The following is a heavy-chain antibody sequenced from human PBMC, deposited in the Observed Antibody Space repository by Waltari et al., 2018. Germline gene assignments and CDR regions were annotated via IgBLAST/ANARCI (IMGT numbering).Heavy chain of an antibody. CDR1: GYTFTGYY. J-gene: IGHJ4*02. CDR2: INPNSGGT. D-gene: IGHD3-22*01. V-gene: IGHV1-2*02. CDR3: ARVEESITMIVVVNLALDY. Sequence: QVQLVQSGAEVKKPGASVKVSCKASGYTFTGYYMHWVRQAPGQGLEWMGWINPNSGGTNYAQKFQGRVTMTRDTSISTAYMELSRLRSDDTAVYYCARVEESITMIVVVNLALDYWGQGTLVTVSS.